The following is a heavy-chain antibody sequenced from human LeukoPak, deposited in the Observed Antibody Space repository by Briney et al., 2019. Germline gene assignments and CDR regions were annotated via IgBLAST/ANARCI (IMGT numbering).Heavy chain of an antibody. Sequence: PSETLSLTCAVYGGSFSGYYWSWIRQPPGKGLEWIGEINHSGSTNYNPSLKSRVTISVDTSKNQFSLKLSSVTAADTAVYYCARDSTPPRNDYVCGSYRQNWFDPWGQGTLVTVSS. V-gene: IGHV4-34*01. D-gene: IGHD3-16*02. CDR2: INHSGST. CDR3: ARDSTPPRNDYVCGSYRQNWFDP. CDR1: GGSFSGYY. J-gene: IGHJ5*02.